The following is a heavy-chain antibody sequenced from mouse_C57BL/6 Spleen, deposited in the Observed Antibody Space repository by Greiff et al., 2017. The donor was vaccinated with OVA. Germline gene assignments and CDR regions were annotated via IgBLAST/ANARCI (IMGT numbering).Heavy chain of an antibody. CDR1: GYTFTSYW. V-gene: IGHV1-74*01. CDR3: ASFGDGYDYFDY. J-gene: IGHJ2*01. D-gene: IGHD2-2*01. CDR2: IHPSDSDT. Sequence: QVQLQQPGAELVKPGASVKVSCKASGYTFTSYWMHWVKQRPGQGLEWIGRIHPSDSDTNYNQKFKGKATLTVDKSSNTAYMQLSILTSEDSAVYYCASFGDGYDYFDYWGQGTTLTVSS.